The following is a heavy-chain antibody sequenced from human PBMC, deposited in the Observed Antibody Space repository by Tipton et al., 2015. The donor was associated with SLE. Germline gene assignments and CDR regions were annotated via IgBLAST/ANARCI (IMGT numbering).Heavy chain of an antibody. Sequence: TLSLTCAVYGGSFSDYYWSWVRQPPGKGLEWIGEINHSGSTKYNPSLKSRVTISVDTSKNQFSLNLSSVTAADTAVYYCARERNSGYDWGHYYYFMDVWGEGTTVTVSS. CDR1: GGSFSDYY. V-gene: IGHV4-34*01. D-gene: IGHD5-12*01. CDR3: ARERNSGYDWGHYYYFMDV. CDR2: INHSGST. J-gene: IGHJ6*03.